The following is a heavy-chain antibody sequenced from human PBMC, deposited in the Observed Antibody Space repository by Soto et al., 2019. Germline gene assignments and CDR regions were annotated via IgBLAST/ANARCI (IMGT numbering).Heavy chain of an antibody. V-gene: IGHV3-23*01. J-gene: IGHJ4*02. CDR1: GFTFSSYA. CDR2: ISGSGGST. D-gene: IGHD6-13*01. Sequence: GSLRLSCAASGFTFSSYAMSWVRQAPGKGLEWVSAISGSGGSTYYADSVKGRFTISRDNSKNTLYLQMNSLRAEDTAVYYCAKDTPRYIAAAGPFDYWGQGTLVTVSS. CDR3: AKDTPRYIAAAGPFDY.